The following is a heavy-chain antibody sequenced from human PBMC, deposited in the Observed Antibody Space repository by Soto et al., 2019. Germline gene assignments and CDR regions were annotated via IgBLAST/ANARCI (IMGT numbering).Heavy chain of an antibody. Sequence: QVQLQQWGAGLLKPSEPLSLTCAVYGGSFSGYYWSWIRQPPGQGLEWMGEINHRGSTNYNPSLKSRVTISVDTSKNQFSLKLSSVTAADTAVYYCARRQCFQYCSSTSCYEFDYWGRGTLVTVSS. CDR2: INHRGST. D-gene: IGHD2-2*01. V-gene: IGHV4-34*01. CDR1: GGSFSGYY. J-gene: IGHJ4*02. CDR3: ARRQCFQYCSSTSCYEFDY.